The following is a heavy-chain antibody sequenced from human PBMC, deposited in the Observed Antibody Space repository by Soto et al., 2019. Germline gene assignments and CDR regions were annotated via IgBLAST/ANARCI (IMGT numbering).Heavy chain of an antibody. V-gene: IGHV1-3*01. Sequence: ASVKVSCKASGYTFTNYAIHWVRQAPGQRLDYMGWINAGNGNTKYSQKSQGRVTMTRDTSTSTVYMELSSLRSEDTAVYYCARVYCSGGSCYGIDYWGQGTLVTVSS. CDR3: ARVYCSGGSCYGIDY. D-gene: IGHD2-15*01. CDR1: GYTFTNYA. J-gene: IGHJ4*02. CDR2: INAGNGNT.